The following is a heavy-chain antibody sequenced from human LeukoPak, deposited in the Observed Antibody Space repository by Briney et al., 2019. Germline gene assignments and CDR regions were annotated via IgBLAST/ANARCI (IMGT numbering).Heavy chain of an antibody. CDR1: GPTVSSNF. CDR3: ASHYG. D-gene: IGHD3-16*01. CDR2: IHMDHRT. Sequence: GGSLRLSCAASGPTVSSNFMHWVRQAPGKGLEWVAGIHMDHRTFYADSVKGRFTISRDNSANTIYLQMNSLRAEDTAIFYCASHYGGGQGTPVTVSS. J-gene: IGHJ4*02. V-gene: IGHV3-53*01.